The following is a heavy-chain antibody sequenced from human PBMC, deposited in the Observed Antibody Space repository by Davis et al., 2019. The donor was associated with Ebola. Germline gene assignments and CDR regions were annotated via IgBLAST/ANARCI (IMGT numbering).Heavy chain of an antibody. CDR2: IIPIFGTA. Sequence: SVKVSCKASGGTFSSSAISWVRQAPGQGLEWMGGIIPIFGTANYAQKFQGRVTITADESTSTAYMELSSLRAEDTAVYYCAMTEGSGLVYWGQGTLVTVSS. CDR1: GGTFSSSA. V-gene: IGHV1-69*13. CDR3: AMTEGSGLVY. D-gene: IGHD3-10*01. J-gene: IGHJ4*02.